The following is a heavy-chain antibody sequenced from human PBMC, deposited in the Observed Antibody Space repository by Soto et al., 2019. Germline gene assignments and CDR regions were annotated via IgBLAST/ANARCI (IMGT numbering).Heavy chain of an antibody. CDR1: GFTFSTYA. V-gene: IGHV3-23*01. D-gene: IGHD6-13*01. CDR2: ISGSGGST. J-gene: IGHJ4*02. Sequence: PGGSLRLSCAASGFTFSTYAMSWVRQAPGKGLEWVSSISGSGGSTYYADSVKGRFTISRDNSKNTLYLQMNSLRAEDTAVYYCAKVGRSSPDYWGQGSLVTGSS. CDR3: AKVGRSSPDY.